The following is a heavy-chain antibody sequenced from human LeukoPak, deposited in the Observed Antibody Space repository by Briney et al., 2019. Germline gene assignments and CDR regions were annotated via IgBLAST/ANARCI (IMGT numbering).Heavy chain of an antibody. D-gene: IGHD5-18*01. CDR3: ARGGSTWIQLWRGFDP. Sequence: SETLSLXCAVQGGSSSGYYWSGIRQPPGKGLEWCGAINHSENTNYNPSLKSLVAISVDTSKNLFSLKLSSVTAADTAVYYCARGGSTWIQLWRGFDPWGQGTLVTVSS. CDR1: GGSSSGYY. V-gene: IGHV4-34*01. CDR2: INHSENT. J-gene: IGHJ5*02.